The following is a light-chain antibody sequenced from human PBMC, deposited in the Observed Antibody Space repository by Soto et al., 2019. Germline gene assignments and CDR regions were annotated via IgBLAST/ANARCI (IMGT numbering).Light chain of an antibody. Sequence: EIVLTQSPGTLSSSPGERATLSCRASQSVSNNHLAWYQQKPGQAPRLLIYGASSRATGIPDRFSGSGSGTDFTLTISRLEPEDFAVYYWQQYGSSPYTFGQGTKLEIK. CDR3: QQYGSSPYT. CDR2: GAS. J-gene: IGKJ2*01. V-gene: IGKV3-20*01. CDR1: QSVSNNH.